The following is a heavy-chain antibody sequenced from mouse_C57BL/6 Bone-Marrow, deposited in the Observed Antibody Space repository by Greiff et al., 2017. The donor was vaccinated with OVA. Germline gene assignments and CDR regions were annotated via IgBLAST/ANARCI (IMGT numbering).Heavy chain of an antibody. Sequence: QVQLQQPGAELVMPGASVKLSCKASGYTFTSYWMHWVKQRPGQGLEWIGEIDPSDSYTNYNQKFKGKSTLTVDKSSSTAYMQLSSLTSEDSAVYYCAREKWFAYWGQGTLVTVSA. J-gene: IGHJ3*01. V-gene: IGHV1-69*01. CDR3: AREKWFAY. CDR1: GYTFTSYW. CDR2: IDPSDSYT.